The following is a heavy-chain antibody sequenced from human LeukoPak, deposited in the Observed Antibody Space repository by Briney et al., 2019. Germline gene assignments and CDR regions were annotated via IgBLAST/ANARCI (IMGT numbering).Heavy chain of an antibody. CDR2: IRYDGSNK. D-gene: IGHD3-3*01. J-gene: IGHJ3*02. V-gene: IGHV3-30*02. CDR3: AREGLIRFRDAFDI. Sequence: GGSLRLSCAASGFTFSSYGMHWVRQAPGKGLEWVAFIRYDGSNKYCADSVKGRFTISRDNSKNTLYLQMNILRVEDTAVYYCAREGLIRFRDAFDIWGQGTMVTVSS. CDR1: GFTFSSYG.